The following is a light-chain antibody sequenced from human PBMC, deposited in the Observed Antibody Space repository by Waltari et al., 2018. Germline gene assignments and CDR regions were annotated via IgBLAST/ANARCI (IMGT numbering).Light chain of an antibody. CDR3: CSYAGSSTYV. V-gene: IGLV2-23*01. Sequence: QSALTQPASVSGSPGQSITIPCTGTRSDVGTYNLVSWYQHHPGKAPKLMSYEGNKRPSGVSNRFSGSKSGNTASLTISGLQAEDEADYYCCSYAGSSTYVFGTGTKVTVL. CDR2: EGN. J-gene: IGLJ1*01. CDR1: RSDVGTYNL.